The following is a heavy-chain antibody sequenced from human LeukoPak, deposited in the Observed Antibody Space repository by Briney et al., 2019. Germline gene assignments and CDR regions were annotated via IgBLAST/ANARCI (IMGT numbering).Heavy chain of an antibody. CDR1: GFTFDDYG. Sequence: PGGSLRLSCAASGFTFDDYGMSWVRQAPGKGLEWVSGINWNGGSTGYADSVKGRFTISRDNAKNSLYLQMNSLRAEDTALYHCARVADYGGNYKIYYYYGMDVWGQGTTVTVSS. V-gene: IGHV3-20*01. CDR2: INWNGGST. J-gene: IGHJ6*02. CDR3: ARVADYGGNYKIYYYYGMDV. D-gene: IGHD4-23*01.